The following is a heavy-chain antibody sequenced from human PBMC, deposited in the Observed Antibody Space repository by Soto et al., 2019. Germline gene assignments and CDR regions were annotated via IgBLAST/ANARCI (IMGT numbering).Heavy chain of an antibody. CDR2: ISAYNGNT. CDR1: GYTFTSYG. CDR3: AIDPAPHVDTAQKFDY. V-gene: IGHV1-18*04. Sequence: QVQLVQSGAEVKKPGASVRVSCKASGYTFTSYGVSWVRQAPGQGLEWMGWISAYNGNTKYAQKLQGRLTMTTDTSTSTAYMEQRSLRSDDTAMYYCAIDPAPHVDTAQKFDYWGQGPLVTVSA. J-gene: IGHJ4*02. D-gene: IGHD5-18*01.